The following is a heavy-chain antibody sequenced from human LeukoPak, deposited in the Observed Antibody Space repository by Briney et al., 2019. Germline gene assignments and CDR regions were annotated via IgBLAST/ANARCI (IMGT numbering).Heavy chain of an antibody. D-gene: IGHD3-22*01. Sequence: PSETLSLTCAVYGGSFSGYYWSWIRQPPGKGLEWIGEINHSGSTNYNPSLKSRVTISVDTSKNQFSLRLSSVTAADTAVYYCARHNRYYYDSRGRYWGQGTLVTVSS. CDR1: GGSFSGYY. CDR3: ARHNRYYYDSRGRY. V-gene: IGHV4-34*01. J-gene: IGHJ4*02. CDR2: INHSGST.